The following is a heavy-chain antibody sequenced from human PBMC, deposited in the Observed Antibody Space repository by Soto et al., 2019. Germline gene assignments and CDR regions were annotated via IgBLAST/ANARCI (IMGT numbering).Heavy chain of an antibody. CDR1: GGAISGRSNY. V-gene: IGHV4-39*01. CDR3: ARRHSATWLFDY. D-gene: IGHD3-9*01. CDR2: IYSGGST. J-gene: IGHJ4*02. Sequence: SEILSLTCAVSGGAISGRSNYWGWIRQPPGKGLEYIGSIYSGGSTYYNPSLKSRVTLSVDATQNQFSLRLTSVTAADTAAYYCARRHSATWLFDYWGLGTLVPVSS.